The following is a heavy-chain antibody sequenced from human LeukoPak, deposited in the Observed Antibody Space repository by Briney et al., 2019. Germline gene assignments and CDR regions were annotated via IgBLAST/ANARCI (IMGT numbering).Heavy chain of an antibody. D-gene: IGHD1-26*01. CDR1: GFAFSGST. CDR2: IRSKPSSCAT. J-gene: IGHJ6*02. V-gene: IGHV3-73*01. Sequence: GGALRLSCAASGFAFSGSTVHWVRRASGKGLEWVGRIRSKPSSCATVYAESVKGRFTISRDDSKNTAYLQMNSLKTEDTAVYYCSSGTDYYDYGMDVWGQGTTITVSS. CDR3: SSGTDYYDYGMDV.